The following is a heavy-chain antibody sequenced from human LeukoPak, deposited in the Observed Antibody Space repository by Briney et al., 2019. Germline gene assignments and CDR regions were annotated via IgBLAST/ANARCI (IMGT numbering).Heavy chain of an antibody. J-gene: IGHJ1*01. Sequence: GGSLRLSCAASGFTFNNYWMTWVRQAPGMGLEWVANIKQDGSEKYYVDSVKGRFTISRDIAKNSLYLQMYSLRAEDTAVYYCAKGGYPAIEYFQHWGQGTLVTVSS. D-gene: IGHD3-22*01. V-gene: IGHV3-7*01. CDR2: IKQDGSEK. CDR3: AKGGYPAIEYFQH. CDR1: GFTFNNYW.